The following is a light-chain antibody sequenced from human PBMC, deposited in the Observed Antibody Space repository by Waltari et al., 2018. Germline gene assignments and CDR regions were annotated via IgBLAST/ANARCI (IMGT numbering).Light chain of an antibody. CDR2: KVS. J-gene: IGKJ2*01. V-gene: IGKV2-30*01. CDR1: QSIVYSDGNIY. CDR3: MQGTHWPYT. Sequence: DVVMTQSPLSLPVTLGQPASISCKTSQSIVYSDGNIYLNWIQQSPGQSPRRLINKVSTRDSGVPDRFSGSGSGTDFTLKISSVEAEDVGVYYCMQGTHWPYTFGQGTKLEIK.